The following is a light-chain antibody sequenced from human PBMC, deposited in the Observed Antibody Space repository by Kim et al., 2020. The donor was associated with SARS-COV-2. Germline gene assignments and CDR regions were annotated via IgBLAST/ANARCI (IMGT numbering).Light chain of an antibody. CDR2: SNN. CDR3: AAWDDSLNGWV. Sequence: ELTQPPSASGTPGQRVTISCSGSSSNIGSHTVNWYQQLPGTAPKLLIYSNNQRPSGVPDRFSGSKSGTSASLAISGLQSEDEADYSCAAWDDSLNGWVFGGGTQLTVL. CDR1: SSNIGSHT. J-gene: IGLJ3*02. V-gene: IGLV1-44*01.